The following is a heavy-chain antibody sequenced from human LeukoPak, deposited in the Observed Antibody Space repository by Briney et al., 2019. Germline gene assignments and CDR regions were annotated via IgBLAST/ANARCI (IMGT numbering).Heavy chain of an antibody. Sequence: PSETLSLTCTVSGDSISSYYWSWIRQPPGKGLEWIAYVHTSGNTNYNPSLTSRLTISLDTSQSQLSLRLSSVTAADTAVYYCARVGSGYYDAFDIWGQGTMVTVSS. D-gene: IGHD3-22*01. CDR1: GDSISSYY. CDR3: ARVGSGYYDAFDI. V-gene: IGHV4-4*08. CDR2: VHTSGNT. J-gene: IGHJ3*02.